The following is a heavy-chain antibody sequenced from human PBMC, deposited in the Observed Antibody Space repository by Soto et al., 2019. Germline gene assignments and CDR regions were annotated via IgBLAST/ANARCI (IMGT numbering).Heavy chain of an antibody. CDR2: IKSKTDGGTT. CDR1: GFIFSNAW. CDR3: TADSGYDSEVDY. V-gene: IGHV3-15*01. J-gene: IGHJ4*02. Sequence: GGSLRLSCAASGFIFSNAWMSWVRQAPGKGLEWVGRIKSKTDGGTTDYAAPVKGRFTISRDDSKNTLYLQMNSLKTEDTAVYYCTADSGYDSEVDYWGQGTLVTVSS. D-gene: IGHD5-12*01.